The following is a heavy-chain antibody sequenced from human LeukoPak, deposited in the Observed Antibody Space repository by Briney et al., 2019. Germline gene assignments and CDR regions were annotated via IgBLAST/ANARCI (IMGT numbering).Heavy chain of an antibody. D-gene: IGHD3-22*01. Sequence: GESLRLSWAASGFTFSSYSINWVRHAQGDGREWVSATMGGASNTYYTDSVKGRFTISRDNSKNPLYLQMNSLRAEDTAVYYCAKKPPGWYYYESSGYYQYFQHWGQGTLVTVSS. CDR2: TMGGASNT. V-gene: IGHV3-23*01. CDR1: GFTFSSYS. J-gene: IGHJ1*01. CDR3: AKKPPGWYYYESSGYYQYFQH.